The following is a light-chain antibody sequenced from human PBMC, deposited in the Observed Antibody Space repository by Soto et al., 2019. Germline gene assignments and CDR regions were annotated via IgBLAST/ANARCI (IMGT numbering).Light chain of an antibody. CDR2: DAS. CDR3: QQYGSLPLT. J-gene: IGKJ4*01. CDR1: QSVSSY. Sequence: EIVLTQSPATLSLSPGERATLSCRASQSVSSYLAWYQQKPGQAPRLLIYDASNRATGIPARFSGSGSGTDFTLTITRLDPEHFALYSCQQYGSLPLTFGGGTKVDI. V-gene: IGKV3-11*01.